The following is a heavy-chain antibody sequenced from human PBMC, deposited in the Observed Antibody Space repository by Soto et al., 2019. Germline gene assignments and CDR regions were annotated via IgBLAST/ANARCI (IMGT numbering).Heavy chain of an antibody. CDR1: GGTFSSYA. CDR2: IIPIFGTA. V-gene: IGHV1-69*01. J-gene: IGHJ4*02. CDR3: AREGDSGSSGEYYFDY. Sequence: QVQLVQSGAEVKKPGSSVKVSCKASGGTFSSYAISWVRQAPGQGLEWMGGIIPIFGTANYAQKFQGRVTITADESTSTAYMKLSSLRSEDTAVYYCAREGDSGSSGEYYFDYWGQGTLVTVSS. D-gene: IGHD1-26*01.